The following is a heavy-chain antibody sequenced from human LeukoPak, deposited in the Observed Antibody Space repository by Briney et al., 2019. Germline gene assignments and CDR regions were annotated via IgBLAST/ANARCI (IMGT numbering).Heavy chain of an antibody. CDR2: IYSGGST. D-gene: IGHD6-19*01. J-gene: IGHJ4*02. CDR1: GFNVSRNY. Sequence: PGGSLRLSCAASGFNVSRNYMNWVRQAPGKGLEWVSVIYSGGSTYYADSVKGRFTISRDISKNTLYLQINSLRAEDTALYYCARGGWGPKDPGNFDFWGQGPWSPSPQ. V-gene: IGHV3-53*01. CDR3: ARGGWGPKDPGNFDF.